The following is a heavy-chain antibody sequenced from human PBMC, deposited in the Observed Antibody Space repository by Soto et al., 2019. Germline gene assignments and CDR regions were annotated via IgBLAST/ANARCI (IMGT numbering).Heavy chain of an antibody. J-gene: IGHJ4*02. D-gene: IGHD2-15*01. V-gene: IGHV3-30*18. CDR2: ISYDGSNK. Sequence: QVQLVESGGGVVQPGRSLRLSCAASGFTFSSYGMHWVRQAPGKGLEWVAVISYDGSNKYYADSVKGRFTISRDNSKNTLYLQMNSLRAEDTAVYYCAKDQAVVVVAASFDYWGQGTLVTVSS. CDR1: GFTFSSYG. CDR3: AKDQAVVVVAASFDY.